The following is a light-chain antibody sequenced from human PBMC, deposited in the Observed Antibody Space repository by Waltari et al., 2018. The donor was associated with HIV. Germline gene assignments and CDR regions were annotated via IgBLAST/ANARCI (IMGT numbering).Light chain of an antibody. V-gene: IGLV1-44*01. CDR2: ATN. CDR3: ATWDNGLNGRHV. Sequence: QSVLTQPPSASGTPGHRVTISCSGGSSNLGANIVTSYQLLPGRAPRLLIYATNQRPSGVPDRFSGSKSGTSASLAISGLQSEDEGDYYCATWDNGLNGRHVFGTGTQVTV. J-gene: IGLJ1*01. CDR1: SSNLGANI.